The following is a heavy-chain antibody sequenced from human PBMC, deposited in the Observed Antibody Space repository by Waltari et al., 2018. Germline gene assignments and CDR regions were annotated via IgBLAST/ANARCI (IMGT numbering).Heavy chain of an antibody. V-gene: IGHV3-74*01. Sequence: EVQLVESGGGLVQPGGSLRLSCAASGFTFSSYWMHWVRQAPGKGLVWGARSKSEGSSTSYADSVKGRFTISRDNAKNTLYLQMNSLRAEDTAVYYCARGGGSSSSWYLLDYWGQGTLVTVSS. CDR1: GFTFSSYW. CDR3: ARGGGSSSSWYLLDY. J-gene: IGHJ4*02. D-gene: IGHD6-13*01. CDR2: SKSEGSST.